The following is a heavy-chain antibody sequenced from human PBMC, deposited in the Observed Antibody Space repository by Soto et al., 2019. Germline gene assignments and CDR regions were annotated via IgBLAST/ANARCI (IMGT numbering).Heavy chain of an antibody. J-gene: IGHJ4*01. V-gene: IGHV1-3*01. CDR1: GYTFTSYA. CDR2: INAGNGNT. D-gene: IGHD6-13*01. Sequence: ASVKVSCKASGYTFTSYAMHWVRQAPGQRLEWMGWINAGNGNTKYSQKFQGRVTITRDTSASTAYMELSSLRSEDTAVYYCARSIAAAGRLFFEYWGHGTMVTVSA. CDR3: ARSIAAAGRLFFEY.